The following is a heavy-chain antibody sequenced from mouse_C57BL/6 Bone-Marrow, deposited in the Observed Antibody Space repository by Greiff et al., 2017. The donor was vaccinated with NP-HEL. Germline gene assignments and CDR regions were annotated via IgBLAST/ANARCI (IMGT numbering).Heavy chain of an antibody. CDR2: ISYDGSN. V-gene: IGHV3-6*01. Sequence: EVKLMESGPGLVKPSQSLSLTCSVTGYSIISGYYWNWIRQFPGNKLEWMAYISYDGSNNYNPSLKNRISITRDISKNQFFLKLTAVTTEDTATYYCAREGGYYGSPFAYWGQGTLVTVSA. CDR3: AREGGYYGSPFAY. J-gene: IGHJ3*01. CDR1: GYSIISGYY. D-gene: IGHD1-1*01.